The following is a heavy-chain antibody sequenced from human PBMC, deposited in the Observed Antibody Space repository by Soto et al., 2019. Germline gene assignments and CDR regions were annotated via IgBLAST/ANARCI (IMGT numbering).Heavy chain of an antibody. CDR2: IDTSGSPI. J-gene: IGHJ5*02. D-gene: IGHD1-26*01. CDR1: GFAFRIYE. V-gene: IGHV3-48*03. CDR3: GRDLELRGASFDP. Sequence: GGSLRLSCSASGFAFRIYEMDWVRQAPGKGLEWVSYIDTSGSPIYYADSVEGRFTISRDNTKNSLYLHMSSLRVEDTAVYYCGRDLELRGASFDPWGQGTLVTVSS.